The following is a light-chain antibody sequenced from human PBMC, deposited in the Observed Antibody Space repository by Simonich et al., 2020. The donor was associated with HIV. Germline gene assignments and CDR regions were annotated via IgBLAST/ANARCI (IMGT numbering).Light chain of an antibody. CDR1: QSVSSN. V-gene: IGKV3-15*01. CDR3: QQYNKWPYT. Sequence: EVVMTQSTATLSVSPGERATLSCRASQSVSSNLAWYQQKPGQAPRLLIYGASTRATGIPARFSGSGSGTEFTLIISSMRSEDFAVYYCQQYNKWPYTFGQGTKLEIK. J-gene: IGKJ2*01. CDR2: GAS.